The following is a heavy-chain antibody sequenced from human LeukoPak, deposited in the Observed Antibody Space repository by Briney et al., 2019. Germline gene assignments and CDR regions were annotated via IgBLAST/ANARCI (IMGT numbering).Heavy chain of an antibody. D-gene: IGHD5-24*01. Sequence: ASVKVSCKASGYTFTSYDINWVRQATGQGLEWMGWMNPSSGNTGYAQKFQGRVTMTRNTSISTAYMELSSLRSEDTAVYYCARTDNPAPLGAFDIWGQGTMVTVSS. V-gene: IGHV1-8*01. CDR2: MNPSSGNT. J-gene: IGHJ3*02. CDR1: GYTFTSYD. CDR3: ARTDNPAPLGAFDI.